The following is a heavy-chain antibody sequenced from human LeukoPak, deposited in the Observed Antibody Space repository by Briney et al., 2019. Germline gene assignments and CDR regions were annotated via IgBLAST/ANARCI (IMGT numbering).Heavy chain of an antibody. CDR2: IYYSGST. J-gene: IGHJ4*02. D-gene: IGHD5-18*01. CDR1: GGSISSYY. CDR3: AKDQRQMAPRQLWSGDY. V-gene: IGHV4-59*12. Sequence: SETLSLTCTVSGGSISSYYWSWIRQPPGKGLEWIGYIYYSGSTNYNPSLKSRVTISVDTSKNQFSLKLSSVTAADTAVYYCAKDQRQMAPRQLWSGDYWGQGTLVTVSS.